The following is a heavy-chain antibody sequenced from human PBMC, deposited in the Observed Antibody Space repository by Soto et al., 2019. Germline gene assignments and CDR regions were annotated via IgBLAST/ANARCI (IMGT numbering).Heavy chain of an antibody. Sequence: GGSMRLACAASGVTFSSYAMSGCRQAPGKGLEWVSAISGGGDRTFYADSVQGRFTISRDNSKNTLYLQINSLRAEDTAVYYCAKDPDFWSGYLDYWGQGTLVTVSS. J-gene: IGHJ4*02. D-gene: IGHD3-3*01. V-gene: IGHV3-23*01. CDR1: GVTFSSYA. CDR3: AKDPDFWSGYLDY. CDR2: ISGGGDRT.